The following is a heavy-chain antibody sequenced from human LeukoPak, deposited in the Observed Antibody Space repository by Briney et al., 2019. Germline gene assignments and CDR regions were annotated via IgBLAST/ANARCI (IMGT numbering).Heavy chain of an antibody. Sequence: ASVKVSCKVSGYTFTGHYMHWVRQAPGQGLEWMGWINPNSGGTNYAQKFQGRVTMTRDTSISTAYMELSRLRSDDTAVYYCARDLPKQWLARRGYFDYWGQGTLVTVSS. V-gene: IGHV1-2*02. J-gene: IGHJ4*02. CDR2: INPNSGGT. D-gene: IGHD6-19*01. CDR1: GYTFTGHY. CDR3: ARDLPKQWLARRGYFDY.